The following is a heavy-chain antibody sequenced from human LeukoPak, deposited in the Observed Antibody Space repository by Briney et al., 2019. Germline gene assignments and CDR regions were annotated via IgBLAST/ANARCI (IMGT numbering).Heavy chain of an antibody. D-gene: IGHD3-22*01. CDR2: INPNSGGT. CDR1: GGTFSSYA. J-gene: IGHJ4*02. Sequence: ASVKVSCKASGGTFSSYAISWVRQAPGQGLEWMGRINPNSGGTNYAQKFQGRVTMTRDTSISTAYMELSRLRSDDTAVYYCARDTFDYHRYYYDSSGVADYWGQGTLVTVSS. V-gene: IGHV1-2*06. CDR3: ARDTFDYHRYYYDSSGVADY.